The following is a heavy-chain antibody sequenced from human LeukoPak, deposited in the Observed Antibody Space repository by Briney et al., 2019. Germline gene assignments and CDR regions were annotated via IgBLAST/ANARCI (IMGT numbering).Heavy chain of an antibody. D-gene: IGHD4-17*01. CDR2: IYQSGST. Sequence: PSETLSLTCTVSGYSISNGYYWGWIRQPPGKGLEWIGNIYQSGSTYYSPSLKSRVIISVGTSKNQFSLKLTSVTAADTAVYYCARYGLGFDYWGQGTLVIVSS. V-gene: IGHV4-38-2*02. J-gene: IGHJ4*02. CDR1: GYSISNGYY. CDR3: ARYGLGFDY.